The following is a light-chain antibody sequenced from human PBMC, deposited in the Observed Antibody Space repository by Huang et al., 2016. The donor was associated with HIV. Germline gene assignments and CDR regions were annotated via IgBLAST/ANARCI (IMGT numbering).Light chain of an antibody. V-gene: IGKV3-15*01. CDR3: QQYDNWPLT. Sequence: EIVMTQSPATLSVSPGERATLSCRASQSVRSNLAWYRQKPGQAPRLLIDGASTRATGIPARFSGSGCGTDFTLTISSLLSEDFAVYYCQQYDNWPLTFGQGTKVEIK. J-gene: IGKJ1*01. CDR2: GAS. CDR1: QSVRSN.